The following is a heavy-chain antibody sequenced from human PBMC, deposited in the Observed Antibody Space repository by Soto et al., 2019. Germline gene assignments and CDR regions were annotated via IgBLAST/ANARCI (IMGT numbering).Heavy chain of an antibody. V-gene: IGHV4-30-4*01. Sequence: SETLSLTCTVSGCSLSSGDYYWSWIRQSPGRGLEWIGYIYDSGTTYYNPSLKSRVTISLDMSKNQFSPKLNSVTAADTAVYYCSSSDFYYGVDVWGQGTTVTVSS. CDR1: GCSLSSGDYY. CDR3: SSSDFYYGVDV. CDR2: IYDSGTT. J-gene: IGHJ6*02.